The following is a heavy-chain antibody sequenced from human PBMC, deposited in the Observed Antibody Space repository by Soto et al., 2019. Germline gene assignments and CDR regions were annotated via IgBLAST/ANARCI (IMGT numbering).Heavy chain of an antibody. CDR1: GYSFTSYG. CDR2: ISAYNGDA. D-gene: IGHD3-22*01. Sequence: QVQLVQSGVEVKKPGASVKVSCKASGYSFTSYGISWVRQAPGQGLEWMGWISAYNGDANYAQKFRDRVTLTTDTSTNTVYMELRSLRSDDTAVYYCVRDSHHYSSGYYDDTFDIWGRGTMVTVSS. J-gene: IGHJ3*02. CDR3: VRDSHHYSSGYYDDTFDI. V-gene: IGHV1-18*01.